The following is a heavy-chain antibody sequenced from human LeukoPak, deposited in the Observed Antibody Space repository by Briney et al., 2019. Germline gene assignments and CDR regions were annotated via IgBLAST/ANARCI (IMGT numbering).Heavy chain of an antibody. CDR3: ATDHSMADTAWWFDP. Sequence: GASVKVSCKASGYTITNNYMHWVRQAPGQGREWMGVINPSGTGTSYAQKFQGRVTMTRDTSTSTLYMELSSLRSEDTAFYYCATDHSMADTAWWFDPWGQGTLVTVSS. V-gene: IGHV1-46*01. CDR2: INPSGTGT. CDR1: GYTITNNY. J-gene: IGHJ5*02. D-gene: IGHD5-24*01.